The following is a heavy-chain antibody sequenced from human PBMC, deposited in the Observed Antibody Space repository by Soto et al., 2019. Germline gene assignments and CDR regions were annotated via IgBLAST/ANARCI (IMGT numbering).Heavy chain of an antibody. CDR1: GVTVRTNY. J-gene: IGHJ1*01. CDR2: IYSDGST. CDR3: ASAHGASWPLH. V-gene: IGHV3-66*01. D-gene: IGHD2-2*01. Sequence: EVQLVESGGGLVQPGGSVRLSCAASGVTVRTNYLSWVRQAPEKGLEWVSAIYSDGSTYYADSVKGRFTISRDYSKNSLYLQMYGLRDEDTAVYYCASAHGASWPLHWGQGTLVIVSS.